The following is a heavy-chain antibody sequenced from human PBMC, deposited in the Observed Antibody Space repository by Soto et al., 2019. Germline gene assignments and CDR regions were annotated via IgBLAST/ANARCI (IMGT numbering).Heavy chain of an antibody. Sequence: QVQLQESGPGLVKPSQTLSLTCTVSGGSMSSGIYYWSWIRQPPGKGLECIGFTSYSGTTYYNTSLWSRVSXSXAXSEXHFSLHVNSVTAADTAVYYCAPMGTPVTGLYYFDPWGHGTLVTVSS. CDR2: TSYSGTT. CDR1: GGSMSSGIYY. J-gene: IGHJ4*01. CDR3: APMGTPVTGLYYFDP. D-gene: IGHD4-17*01. V-gene: IGHV4-30-4*01.